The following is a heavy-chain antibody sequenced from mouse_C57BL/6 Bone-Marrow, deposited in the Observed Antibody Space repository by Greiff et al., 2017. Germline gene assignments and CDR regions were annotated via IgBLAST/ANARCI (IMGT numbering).Heavy chain of an antibody. J-gene: IGHJ3*01. CDR2: IYPGSGSP. CDR1: GYTFTSYW. CDR3: AIDYPAWFAY. V-gene: IGHV1-55*01. Sequence: QVQLQQPGAELVKPGASVKMSCKASGYTFTSYWITWVKQRPGQGLEWIGDIYPGSGSPNYNEKFKSKATLTVDTSSTTAYMQLSSLTSEDSAVYYCAIDYPAWFAYWGQGTLVTVSA. D-gene: IGHD2-4*01.